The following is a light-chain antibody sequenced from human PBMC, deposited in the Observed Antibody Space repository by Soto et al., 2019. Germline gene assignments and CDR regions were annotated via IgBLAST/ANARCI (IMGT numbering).Light chain of an antibody. CDR2: GAS. CDR1: QSVGSD. CDR3: QQYNNWPWT. J-gene: IGKJ1*01. V-gene: IGKV3-15*01. Sequence: EIVLTQSPATLSVSPGERATLSCRASQSVGSDLAWYQQKPGQAPRLLIFGASSRATGIPARFSGSGSGTEFTLIINSLQSEDFAVYYCQQYNNWPWTFGQGTKVDIK.